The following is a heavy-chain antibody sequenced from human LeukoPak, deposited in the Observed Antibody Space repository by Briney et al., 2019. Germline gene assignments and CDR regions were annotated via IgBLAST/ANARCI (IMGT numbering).Heavy chain of an antibody. D-gene: IGHD3-22*01. Sequence: GGSLRLSCAASGFTFSSYAMSWVRQAPGKGLEWVSAISGSGGSTYYADSVKGRFTISRDNSKNTLYLQMNSLRAEDTAVYYCAKASGRDYYDSSGYYDAFDIWGQGTMVTVSS. CDR1: GFTFSSYA. CDR2: ISGSGGST. V-gene: IGHV3-23*01. J-gene: IGHJ3*02. CDR3: AKASGRDYYDSSGYYDAFDI.